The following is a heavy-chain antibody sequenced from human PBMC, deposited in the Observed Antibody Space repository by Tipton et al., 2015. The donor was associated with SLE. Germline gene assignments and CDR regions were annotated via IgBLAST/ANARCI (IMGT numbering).Heavy chain of an antibody. Sequence: SLRLSCAASGFTFSSYAMHWVRQAPGKGLEWVANIKQDGSEKYYVDSVKGRFTISRDNAKNSLYLQMNSLRAEDTAVYYCARDGGGGDIVVVPAALTGYFDLWGRGTLVTVSS. D-gene: IGHD2-2*01. CDR3: ARDGGGGDIVVVPAALTGYFDL. V-gene: IGHV3-7*01. CDR2: IKQDGSEK. CDR1: GFTFSSYA. J-gene: IGHJ2*01.